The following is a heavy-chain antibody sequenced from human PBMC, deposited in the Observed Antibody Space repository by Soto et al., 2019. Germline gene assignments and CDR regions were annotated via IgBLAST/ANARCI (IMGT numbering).Heavy chain of an antibody. Sequence: QGQVVQSGAEVRKPGASVKVSCKASGYTFTNYGISWVRQAPGQGLEWMGWISASNGDTNSAQKYQGRVTMSTDTSTSTAYMELRSLRSDDTAVYYCARDQITLFDVVTPPYYYYGMDVWGQGTTVNVAS. D-gene: IGHD3-3*01. V-gene: IGHV1-18*01. J-gene: IGHJ6*02. CDR2: ISASNGDT. CDR3: ARDQITLFDVVTPPYYYYGMDV. CDR1: GYTFTNYG.